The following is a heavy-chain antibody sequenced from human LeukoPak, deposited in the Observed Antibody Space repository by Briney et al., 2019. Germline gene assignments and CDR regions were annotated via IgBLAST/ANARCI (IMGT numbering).Heavy chain of an antibody. CDR1: GFTLSSHA. J-gene: IGHJ4*02. V-gene: IGHV3-30-3*01. CDR3: AKAYYYGSGTSYFDY. D-gene: IGHD3-10*01. CDR2: ISYDGSHK. Sequence: GGSLRLSCTASGFTLSSHAMHWVRQAPGKGLEWVAVISYDGSHKYYADSVKGRFTISRDNSKNTLYLQMNSLRAEDTAVYYCAKAYYYGSGTSYFDYWGQGTLVTVSS.